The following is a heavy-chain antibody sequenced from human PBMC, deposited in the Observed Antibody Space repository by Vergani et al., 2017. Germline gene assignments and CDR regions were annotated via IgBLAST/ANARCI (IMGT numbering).Heavy chain of an antibody. CDR1: GYTFTSYY. Sequence: QVQLVQSGAEVKKPGASVKVSCKASGYTFTSYYMHWVRQAPGQGLEWMGRIIPIFGTANYALKFQGRVTITADESTSTAYMELSSLRSEDTAVYYCARPEDGSGSYSYYYYYYGMDVWGQGTTVTVSS. CDR3: ARPEDGSGSYSYYYYYYGMDV. J-gene: IGHJ6*02. D-gene: IGHD3-10*01. CDR2: IIPIFGTA. V-gene: IGHV1-69*18.